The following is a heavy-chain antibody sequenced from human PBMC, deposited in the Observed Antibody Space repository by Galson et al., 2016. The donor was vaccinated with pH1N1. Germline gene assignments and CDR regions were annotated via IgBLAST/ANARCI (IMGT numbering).Heavy chain of an antibody. V-gene: IGHV5-51*01. J-gene: IGHJ6*02. CDR1: GYIFSTFW. D-gene: IGHD6-6*01. Sequence: QSGAEVKKPGESLKISCKGSGYIFSTFWIGWVRQMPGKGLEWMGIVYPGDSDTRYNPSFNGQVTSSVDKSISTAYLQWSSLKASDSAIYFCARHQSSSDDYFFYNMDVWGQGTTVTVSS. CDR2: VYPGDSDT. CDR3: ARHQSSSDDYFFYNMDV.